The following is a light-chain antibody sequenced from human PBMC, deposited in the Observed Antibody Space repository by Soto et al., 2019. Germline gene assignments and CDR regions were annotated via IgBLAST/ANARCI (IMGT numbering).Light chain of an antibody. Sequence: ENVLTQSPGTLSLSPGDRATLSCRASQSFSSSYLAWYQQKPGQAPRLLIYGASIRATGIPDRFSGSGSGTDFTLTISRLEPEDFAVYYCQQYGSSPPLRTFGQGTKVDIK. CDR1: QSFSSSY. CDR2: GAS. J-gene: IGKJ1*01. V-gene: IGKV3-20*01. CDR3: QQYGSSPPLRT.